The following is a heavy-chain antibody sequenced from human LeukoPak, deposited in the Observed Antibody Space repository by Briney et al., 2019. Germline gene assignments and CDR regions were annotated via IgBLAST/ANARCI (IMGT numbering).Heavy chain of an antibody. J-gene: IGHJ4*02. V-gene: IGHV4-39*07. CDR1: GGSISSRSYY. CDR2: IYYSGST. CDR3: ARARMVRGGPPPYFDY. D-gene: IGHD3-10*01. Sequence: SETLSLTCTVSGGSISSRSYYWGWIRQPPGKGLEWIGFIYYSGSTYSNPSLRSRVTISVDTSKNQFSLKLSSVIAADTAVYYCARARMVRGGPPPYFDYWGQGTLVTVSS.